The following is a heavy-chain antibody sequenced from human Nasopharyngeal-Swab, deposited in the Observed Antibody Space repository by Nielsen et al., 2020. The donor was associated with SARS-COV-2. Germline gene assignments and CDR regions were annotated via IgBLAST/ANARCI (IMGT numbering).Heavy chain of an antibody. CDR2: INPNSGGT. CDR3: ARGRVPTEDY. D-gene: IGHD2-2*01. V-gene: IGHV1-2*06. Sequence: WVRQAPGQGLEWMGRINPNSGGTNYAQKFQGRVTMTRDTPISTAYMELSRLRSDDTAVYYCARGRVPTEDYWGQGTLVTVSS. J-gene: IGHJ4*02.